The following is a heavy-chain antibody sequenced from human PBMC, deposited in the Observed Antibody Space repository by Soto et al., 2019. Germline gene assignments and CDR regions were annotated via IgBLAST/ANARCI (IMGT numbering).Heavy chain of an antibody. Sequence: KPSETLSLTCTVSGDSISNNNYCWGWIRQPPGKGLEWIGSIFYSGGLFYNPSLRRRLTISVDTSKSQISLKLTSVTATDTAIYYCVRQERLHLDPSYWGQGTRVTVSS. CDR2: IFYSGGL. D-gene: IGHD1-1*01. CDR1: GDSISNNNYC. V-gene: IGHV4-39*01. CDR3: VRQERLHLDPSY. J-gene: IGHJ4*02.